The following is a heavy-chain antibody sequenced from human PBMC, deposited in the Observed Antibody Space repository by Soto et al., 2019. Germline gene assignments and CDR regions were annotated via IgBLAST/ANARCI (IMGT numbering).Heavy chain of an antibody. D-gene: IGHD2-21*02. CDR1: GGSISSYY. CDR2: IYYSGST. J-gene: IGHJ6*02. Sequence: PSETLSLTCTVSGGSISSYYWSWIRQPPGKGLEWIGYIYYSGSTNYNPSLKSRVTISVDTSKNQFSLKLSSVTAADTAVYYCARAARCGGDCYSAPRIIRPDYYHGMVVWGQATPVTVP. CDR3: ARAARCGGDCYSAPRIIRPDYYHGMVV. V-gene: IGHV4-59*01.